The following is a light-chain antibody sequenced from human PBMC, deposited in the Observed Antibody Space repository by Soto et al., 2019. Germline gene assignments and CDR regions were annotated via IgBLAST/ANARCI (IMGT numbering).Light chain of an antibody. CDR3: QQYNSYWT. J-gene: IGKJ1*01. Sequence: DIQMTQPPSTLSASVGDRVTITCRASQSISSWLAWYQQKPGKAPKLLIYKASSLESGVPSRFSGSGSGTELALTISGLRPDDFATYYCQQYNSYWTFGQGTKVEIK. CDR1: QSISSW. CDR2: KAS. V-gene: IGKV1-5*03.